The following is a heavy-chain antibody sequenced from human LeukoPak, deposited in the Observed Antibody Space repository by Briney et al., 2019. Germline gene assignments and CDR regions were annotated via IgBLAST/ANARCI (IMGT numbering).Heavy chain of an antibody. V-gene: IGHV4-61*02. CDR1: GGSISSGSYY. CDR3: ARDSVAGAGNDY. D-gene: IGHD6-19*01. J-gene: IGHJ4*02. Sequence: PSQTLSLTCTVSGGSISSGSYYWSWIRQPAGKGLEWIGRIYTSGSTNYNPSLKIRVTISVDTSKNQFSWKLSSVTAADTAVYYWARDSVAGAGNDYWGQGTLVTVSS. CDR2: IYTSGST.